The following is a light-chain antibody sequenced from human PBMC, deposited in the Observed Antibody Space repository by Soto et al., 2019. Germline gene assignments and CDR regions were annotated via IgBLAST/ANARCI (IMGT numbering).Light chain of an antibody. CDR2: GAS. V-gene: IGKV1-39*01. CDR3: QHTYFTPPG. CDR1: QSVGIY. Sequence: DLQLTQSPSSLSASVGDIVTITCRASQSVGIYLNWYQQKIGKAPKLLIFGASSLQGGVPFRFSGSGSGTDFPLTITSLRPEDFATYLFQHTYFTPPGFGQGTRLEMK. J-gene: IGKJ5*01.